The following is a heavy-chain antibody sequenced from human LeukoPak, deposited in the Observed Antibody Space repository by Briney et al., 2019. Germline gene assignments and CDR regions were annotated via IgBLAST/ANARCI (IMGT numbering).Heavy chain of an antibody. J-gene: IGHJ4*02. D-gene: IGHD1-26*01. CDR2: ISYDGSNK. CDR3: AKALIAGAGDY. CDR1: GFTFSSYG. V-gene: IGHV3-30*18. Sequence: GRSLRLSCAASGFTFSSYGMHWVRQAPGKGLEWVAVISYDGSNKYYADSVKGRFTISRDNSKNTLYLQMNSLRAEDTAVYYCAKALIAGAGDYWGQGTLVTVSS.